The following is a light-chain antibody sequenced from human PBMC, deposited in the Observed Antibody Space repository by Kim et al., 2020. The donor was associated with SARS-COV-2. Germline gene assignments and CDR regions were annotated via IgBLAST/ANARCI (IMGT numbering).Light chain of an antibody. CDR2: QDS. CDR1: KLGDKY. CDR3: QAWDNSAWV. J-gene: IGLJ3*02. Sequence: SVAPGQTASITCSADKLGDKYVCWYQQRPGQSPVLVISQDSKRPSGIPERFSGSNSGNTATLTISGTQAMDEADYYCQAWDNSAWVFGGGTKVTVL. V-gene: IGLV3-1*01.